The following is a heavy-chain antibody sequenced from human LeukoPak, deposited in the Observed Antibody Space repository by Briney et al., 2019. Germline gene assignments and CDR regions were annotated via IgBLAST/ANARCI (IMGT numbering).Heavy chain of an antibody. CDR3: ARGEGTVTTLNWFDP. J-gene: IGHJ5*02. CDR1: GGSFSGYY. V-gene: IGHV4-34*01. D-gene: IGHD4-17*01. Sequence: KPSETLSLTCAVYGGSFSGYYWSWIRQPPGKGLEWIGEINHSGSTNYNPSLKSRVTISVDTSKNQFSLKLSSVTAADTAVYYCARGEGTVTTLNWFDPWGQGTLVTVSS. CDR2: INHSGST.